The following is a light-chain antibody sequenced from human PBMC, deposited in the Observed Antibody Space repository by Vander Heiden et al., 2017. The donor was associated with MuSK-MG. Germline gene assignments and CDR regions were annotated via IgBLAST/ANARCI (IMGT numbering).Light chain of an antibody. CDR1: QSVLYSSNNKNY. V-gene: IGKV4-1*01. J-gene: IGKJ2*01. Sequence: DIVMTQSPDSLAVSLGERATINCKSSQSVLYSSNNKNYLAWYQQKPGQPPKLLIYWASTRESGVPDRFSGSGSGTDFTLTISSLQAEDVAVYYCQQYDSTPQTFGQGTKLDIK. CDR3: QQYDSTPQT. CDR2: WAS.